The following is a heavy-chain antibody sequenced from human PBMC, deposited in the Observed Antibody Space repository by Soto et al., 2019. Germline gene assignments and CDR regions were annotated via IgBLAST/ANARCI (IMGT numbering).Heavy chain of an antibody. V-gene: IGHV4-38-2*01. D-gene: IGHD2-2*01. CDR2: IYYSGST. Sequence: SETLSLTCAVSGFSISSAYYWGWVRQPPGKGLEWIGSIYYSGSTHYNPSLKSRVTISLDRSKNQFSLKLSSVTAADTAVYYCAQTAGGGFCSSSTCSLLNWFDPWGQGILVTVS. CDR1: GFSISSAYY. J-gene: IGHJ5*02. CDR3: AQTAGGGFCSSSTCSLLNWFDP.